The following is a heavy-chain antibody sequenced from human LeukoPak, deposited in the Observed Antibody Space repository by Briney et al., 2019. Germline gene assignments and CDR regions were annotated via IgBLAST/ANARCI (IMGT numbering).Heavy chain of an antibody. CDR2: INHSGST. CDR3: ARHDSSGPYNAFDI. V-gene: IGHV4-34*01. CDR1: GGSFSGYY. D-gene: IGHD3-22*01. Sequence: SETLSLTCAVCGGSFSGYYWSWIRQPPGKGLEWIGEINHSGSTNYNPSLKSRVTISVDTSKNQFSLKLSSVTAADTAVYYCARHDSSGPYNAFDIWGQGTMVTVSS. J-gene: IGHJ3*02.